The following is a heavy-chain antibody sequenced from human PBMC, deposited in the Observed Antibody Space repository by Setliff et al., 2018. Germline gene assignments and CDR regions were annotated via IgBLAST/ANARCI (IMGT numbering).Heavy chain of an antibody. CDR3: AREQSNYDFWSGYYGSYYYYMDV. D-gene: IGHD3-3*01. Sequence: SETLSLTCTVSGGSISSGSYYWSWIRQPAGKGLEWIGHIYTSGSTNCNPSPKSRVTISVDTSKNQFSLKLSSVTAADTAVYYCAREQSNYDFWSGYYGSYYYYMDVWGKGTTVTVSS. CDR2: IYTSGST. J-gene: IGHJ6*03. CDR1: GGSISSGSYY. V-gene: IGHV4-61*09.